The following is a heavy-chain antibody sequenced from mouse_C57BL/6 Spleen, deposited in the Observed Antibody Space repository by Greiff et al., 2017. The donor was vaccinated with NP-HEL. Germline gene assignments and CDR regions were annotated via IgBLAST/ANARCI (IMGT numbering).Heavy chain of an antibody. CDR1: GYTFTDHT. CDR3: AREGLWGFAY. Sequence: LQGSDAELVKPGASGKISCKVSGYTFTDHTIHWMKQRAEQGLEWIGYIYPRDGSTKYNGKFKGKATLTADKSSSTAYMQLNSLTSEDSAVYFCAREGLWGFAYWGQGTLVTVSA. CDR2: IYPRDGST. D-gene: IGHD1-1*02. V-gene: IGHV1-78*01. J-gene: IGHJ3*01.